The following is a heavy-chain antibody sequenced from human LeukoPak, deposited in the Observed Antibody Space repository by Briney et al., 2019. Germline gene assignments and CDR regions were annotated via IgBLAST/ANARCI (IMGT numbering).Heavy chain of an antibody. V-gene: IGHV4-59*12. CDR1: GGSISSYY. J-gene: IGHJ4*02. D-gene: IGHD1-26*01. CDR2: IYYSGST. CDR3: ARDSYSGSFYLDY. Sequence: SETLSLTCTVSGGSISSYYWSWIRQPPGKGLEWIGYIYYSGSTNYNPSLKSRVTISVDTSKNQFSLKLSSVTAADTAVYYCARDSYSGSFYLDYWGQGTLVTVSS.